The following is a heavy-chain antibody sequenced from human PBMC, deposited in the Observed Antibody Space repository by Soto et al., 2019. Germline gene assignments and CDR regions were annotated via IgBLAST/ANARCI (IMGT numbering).Heavy chain of an antibody. D-gene: IGHD6-19*01. V-gene: IGHV1-3*01. CDR3: SGCIAVFEFGWFGP. Sequence: QVQLVQSGAEVKKPGASVKVSCKASGYTFTSYAMHWVRQAPGQRLEWMGWINAGNGNTKYSQKFQGRVTISRYPSASTAYMELSSLRSEDTAVYDCSGCIAVFEFGWFGPWGQGTLVTVCS. CDR1: GYTFTSYA. J-gene: IGHJ5*02. CDR2: INAGNGNT.